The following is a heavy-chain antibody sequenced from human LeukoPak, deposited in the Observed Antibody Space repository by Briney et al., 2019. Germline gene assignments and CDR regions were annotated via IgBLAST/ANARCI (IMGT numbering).Heavy chain of an antibody. CDR1: GGSVSSGSYY. CDR3: ARMIAAAGTEYFDL. D-gene: IGHD6-13*01. V-gene: IGHV4-61*01. CDR2: IYYSGST. J-gene: IGHJ2*01. Sequence: SETLSLTCTVSGGSVSSGSYYWSWIRQPPGKGLEWIGYIYYSGSTNYNPSLKTRVTISVDTSKNQFSLKLSSVTAADTAVYYCARMIAAAGTEYFDLWGRGTLVTVSS.